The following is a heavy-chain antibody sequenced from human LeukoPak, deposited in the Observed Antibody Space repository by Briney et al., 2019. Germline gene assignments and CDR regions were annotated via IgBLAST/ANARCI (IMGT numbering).Heavy chain of an antibody. D-gene: IGHD4/OR15-4a*01. J-gene: IGHJ4*02. Sequence: GASVKVSCKASGYTFTSYGISWVRQAPGQGLEWMGWISAYNGNTNYAQKLQGRVTMTRNTSISTAYMELSSLRSEDTAVYYCARDDGDYGTQTEDYWGQGTLVTVSS. CDR3: ARDDGDYGTQTEDY. V-gene: IGHV1-18*01. CDR1: GYTFTSYG. CDR2: ISAYNGNT.